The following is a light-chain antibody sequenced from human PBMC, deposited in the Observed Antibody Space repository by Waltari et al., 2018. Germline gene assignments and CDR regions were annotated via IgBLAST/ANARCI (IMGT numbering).Light chain of an antibody. CDR2: GAS. CDR1: QSITNNY. J-gene: IGKJ1*01. Sequence: EIVLTQSPGTLSLSPGERATLSCRASQSITNNYLAWYQQKPGQAPRLLIYGASSRATGIPDRFSGSGSVTDFTLTISRLEPEDFAVYVCQQYGSSPPTFGQGTKVEIK. V-gene: IGKV3-20*01. CDR3: QQYGSSPPT.